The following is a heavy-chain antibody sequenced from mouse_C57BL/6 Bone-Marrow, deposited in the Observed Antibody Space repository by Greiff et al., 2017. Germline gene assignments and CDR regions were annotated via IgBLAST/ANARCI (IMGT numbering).Heavy chain of an antibody. CDR1: GYAFSSSW. CDR3: ASGWLLRGFAY. CDR2: IYPGDGDT. V-gene: IGHV1-82*01. D-gene: IGHD2-3*01. Sequence: QVQLQQSGPELVKPGASVKISCKASGYAFSSSWMNWVQQRPGKGLEWIGRIYPGDGDTNYNGKFKGKATLTADKSSSTAYMQLSSLTSEDSAVXYGASGWLLRGFAYWGQGTLVTVSA. J-gene: IGHJ3*01.